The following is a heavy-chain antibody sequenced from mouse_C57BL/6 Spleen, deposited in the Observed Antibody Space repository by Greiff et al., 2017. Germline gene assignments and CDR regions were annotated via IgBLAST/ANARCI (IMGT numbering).Heavy chain of an antibody. CDR3: ARRGYGSSYDYAMDY. CDR2: IYPGSGST. Sequence: VQLQQPGAELVKPGASVKMSCKASGYTFTSYWITWVKQRPGQGLEWIGDIYPGSGSTNYNEKFKSKATLTVETSSSTAYMQLSSLTSEDSAVYYCARRGYGSSYDYAMDYWGQGTSVTVSS. D-gene: IGHD1-1*01. V-gene: IGHV1-55*01. CDR1: GYTFTSYW. J-gene: IGHJ4*01.